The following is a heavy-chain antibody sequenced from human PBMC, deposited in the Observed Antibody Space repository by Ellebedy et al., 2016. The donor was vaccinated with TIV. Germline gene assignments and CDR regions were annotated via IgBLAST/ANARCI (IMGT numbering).Heavy chain of an antibody. Sequence: AASVKVSCKASGYTFTGYYMHWVRQAPGQGLEWMGWINPNSGGTNYAQKFQGRVTMTRDTSISTAYMELSRLRSDDTAVYYCARVRRGCGGDCPSIYWGQGTLVTVSS. J-gene: IGHJ4*02. CDR2: INPNSGGT. D-gene: IGHD2-21*02. CDR3: ARVRRGCGGDCPSIY. CDR1: GYTFTGYY. V-gene: IGHV1-2*02.